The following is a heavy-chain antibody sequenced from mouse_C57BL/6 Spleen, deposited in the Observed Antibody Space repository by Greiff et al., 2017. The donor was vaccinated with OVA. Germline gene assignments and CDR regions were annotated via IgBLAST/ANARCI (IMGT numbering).Heavy chain of an antibody. CDR1: GFTFSSYA. V-gene: IGHV5-4*01. J-gene: IGHJ1*03. CDR2: ISDGGSYT. Sequence: EVQLQESGGGLVKPGGSLKLSCAASGFTFSSYAMSWVRQTPEKRLEWVATISDGGSYTYYPDNVKGRFPISRDNAKNNLYLQMSHLKSEDTALYYCARDASHYYGSSYWYFDVWGTGTTVTVSS. CDR3: ARDASHYYGSSYWYFDV. D-gene: IGHD1-1*01.